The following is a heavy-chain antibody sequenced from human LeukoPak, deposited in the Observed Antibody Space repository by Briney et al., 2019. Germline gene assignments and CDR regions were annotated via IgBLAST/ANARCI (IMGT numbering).Heavy chain of an antibody. D-gene: IGHD3-22*01. CDR3: ARDPYYYDQSTSITGWFDP. Sequence: GGSLRLSCAASGFTFSDYYMSWIRQAPGKGLEWVSYISSSGSTIYYADSVKGRFTISRDNAKNSLYLQMNSLRAEDTAVYYCARDPYYYDQSTSITGWFDPWGQGTLVTVSS. V-gene: IGHV3-11*04. CDR1: GFTFSDYY. J-gene: IGHJ5*02. CDR2: ISSSGSTI.